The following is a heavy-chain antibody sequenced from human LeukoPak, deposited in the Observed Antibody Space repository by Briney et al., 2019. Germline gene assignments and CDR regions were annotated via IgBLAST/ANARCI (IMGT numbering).Heavy chain of an antibody. CDR2: IFHSGSS. Sequence: SETLSLTCAVSGDSISSGDYSWSWIRQPSGEGLEWIGYIFHSGSSYYNPSLKSRVTISVDKSKNQFSLRLTSVTAADTAAYYCARELWFVNAPGSWFDPWGQGTLVTVSS. CDR3: ARELWFVNAPGSWFDP. J-gene: IGHJ5*02. D-gene: IGHD3-10*01. V-gene: IGHV4-30-2*01. CDR1: GDSISSGDYS.